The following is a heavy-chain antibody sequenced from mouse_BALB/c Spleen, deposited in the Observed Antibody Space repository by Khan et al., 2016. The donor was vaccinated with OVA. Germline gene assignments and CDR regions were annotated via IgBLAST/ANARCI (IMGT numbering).Heavy chain of an antibody. D-gene: IGHD1-1*02. V-gene: IGHV3-2*02. CDR1: GYSITSAYA. J-gene: IGHJ2*01. CDR3: ARSYGGDVDY. Sequence: VQLKESGPGLVKPSQSLSLTCTVTGYSITSAYAWNWIRQFPGNKLEWMGYISYSGNTKYNPSLKSRISITRDTSENQFFLQLNSVTIEDTATYYVARSYGGDVDYWGQGTTLTVSS. CDR2: ISYSGNT.